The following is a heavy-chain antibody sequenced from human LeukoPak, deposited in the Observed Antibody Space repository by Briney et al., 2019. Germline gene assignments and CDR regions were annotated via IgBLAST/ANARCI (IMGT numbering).Heavy chain of an antibody. J-gene: IGHJ4*02. D-gene: IGHD3-16*01. Sequence: PSETLSLTCALSGRSIKTYYWSCIRQPPGKGLEWIGYINYSGSTNYNPSLKSRVSISVDTYKNQFSLKLSTVTAADTAVYYCARLNGGNWGQGTLVTVSS. CDR1: GRSIKTYY. CDR3: ARLNGGN. CDR2: INYSGST. V-gene: IGHV4-59*08.